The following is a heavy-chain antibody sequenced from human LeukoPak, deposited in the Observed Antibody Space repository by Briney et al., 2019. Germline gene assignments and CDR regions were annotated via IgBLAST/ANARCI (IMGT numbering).Heavy chain of an antibody. CDR3: ARVGTYGSGSYLSWLDY. CDR2: IYYTGST. V-gene: IGHV4-59*01. CDR1: RGSINYYY. J-gene: IGHJ4*02. Sequence: SETLSLTCTLSRGSINYYYWSWIRQPPGKGLEWIGYIYYTGSTNYNPSLKSRVTISIDTSKNQFSLKLTSVTAADTAVYYCARVGTYGSGSYLSWLDYWGQGTLVTVSS. D-gene: IGHD3-10*01.